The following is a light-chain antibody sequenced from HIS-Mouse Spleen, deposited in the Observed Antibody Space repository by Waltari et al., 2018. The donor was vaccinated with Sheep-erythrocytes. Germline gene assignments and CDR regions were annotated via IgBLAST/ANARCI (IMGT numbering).Light chain of an antibody. CDR3: CSYAGSYWVV. CDR2: DVS. CDR1: SSDVGGYNY. V-gene: IGLV2-11*01. Sequence: QSALTQPRSVSGSPGQSVTISCTGTSSDVGGYNYVSWYQQHPGKAPKLMIYDVSKRPSGVPDRFSGSKSGNTASLTISGLQAEAEADYYCCSYAGSYWVVFGGGTKLTVL. J-gene: IGLJ2*01.